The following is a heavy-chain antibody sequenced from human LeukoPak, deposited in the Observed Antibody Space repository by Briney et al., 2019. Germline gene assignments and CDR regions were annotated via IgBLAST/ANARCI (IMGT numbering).Heavy chain of an antibody. CDR3: AREGSIAARLFDY. Sequence: ASVKVSCKSTGYTLTNYGISWVRQAPGQGLEWMGWISADNGNTNYAQKLKGRVTMTTDTSTSTAYMELRSLRSDDTAVYHCAREGSIAARLFDYWGQGTLVTVSS. D-gene: IGHD6-6*01. CDR2: ISADNGNT. CDR1: GYTLTNYG. J-gene: IGHJ4*02. V-gene: IGHV1-18*01.